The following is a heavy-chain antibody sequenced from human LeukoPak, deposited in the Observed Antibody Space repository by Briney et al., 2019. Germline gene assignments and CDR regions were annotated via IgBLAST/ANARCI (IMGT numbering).Heavy chain of an antibody. CDR3: TRGGEYSASPGVY. CDR1: GYTFTSYF. V-gene: IGHV1-46*01. Sequence: ASVKVSCKASGYTFTSYFIHWVRQAPGQGLEWMGIINPSGGSTNYAQKFQGRVTMTRDTSTSTVYLELSSLRSEDTAVYYCTRGGEYSASPGVYWGQGTLVTVSS. D-gene: IGHD2/OR15-2a*01. CDR2: INPSGGST. J-gene: IGHJ4*02.